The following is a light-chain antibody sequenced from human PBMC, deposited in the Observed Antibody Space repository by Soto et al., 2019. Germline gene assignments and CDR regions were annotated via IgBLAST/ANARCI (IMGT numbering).Light chain of an antibody. J-gene: IGKJ1*01. V-gene: IGKV1-5*03. CDR3: QQYNLYPWT. Sequence: DIQMTQSPSTLSASVGDRVTITCRASQSISSWLDWYQQKPGKAPKLLIYKASSLESGVPSRFSGSGSGTEFTLTISSLQPDDFATYYCQQYNLYPWTFGQGTKVEIK. CDR1: QSISSW. CDR2: KAS.